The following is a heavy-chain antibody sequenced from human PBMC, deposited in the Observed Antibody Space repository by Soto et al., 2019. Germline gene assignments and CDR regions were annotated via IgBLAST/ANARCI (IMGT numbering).Heavy chain of an antibody. J-gene: IGHJ6*02. V-gene: IGHV3-11*06. CDR3: ARDPGKGRYGMDV. Sequence: GGSLRLSCAASGFTFSDYYMSWIRQAPGKGLKWVSYISSSSSYTNYADSVKGRFTISRDNAKNSLYLQMNSLRAEDTAVYYCARDPGKGRYGMDVWGQGTTVTVSS. CDR1: GFTFSDYY. CDR2: ISSSSSYT.